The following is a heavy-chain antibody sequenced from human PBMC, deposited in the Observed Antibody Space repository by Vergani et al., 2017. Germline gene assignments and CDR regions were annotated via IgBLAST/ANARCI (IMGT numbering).Heavy chain of an antibody. Sequence: QVQLQQWGAGLLKPSETLSLTCAVYGGSFSGYYWSWIRQPPGKGLEWIGEINHSGSTNYNPSLKSRVTISVDTSKNQFSLKLSSVTAADTAVYYCARLSEYSYGYNYFDYWGQGTLVTVSS. CDR1: GGSFSGYY. J-gene: IGHJ4*02. D-gene: IGHD5-18*01. CDR2: INHSGST. V-gene: IGHV4-34*01. CDR3: ARLSEYSYGYNYFDY.